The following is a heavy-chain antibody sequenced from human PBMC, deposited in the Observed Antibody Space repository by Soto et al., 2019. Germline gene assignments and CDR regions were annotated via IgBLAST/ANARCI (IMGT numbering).Heavy chain of an antibody. CDR3: VRDMVPGSGFNCFCDT. D-gene: IGHD6-19*01. CDR1: GITISKYC. J-gene: IGHJ4*02. CDR2: VKQDGRET. Sequence: EVQLVESGGGLVQPGGSLRLSCAASGITISKYCMSWVRQAPGKGLEWVANVKQDGRETWYVDSVKGLLTISTENCKNSGFPQMNGVRGEDTAVYFCVRDMVPGSGFNCFCDTWGQGGLVAVSS. V-gene: IGHV3-7*01.